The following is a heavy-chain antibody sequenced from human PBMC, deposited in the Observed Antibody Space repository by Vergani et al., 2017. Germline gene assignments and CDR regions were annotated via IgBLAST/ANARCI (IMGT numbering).Heavy chain of an antibody. V-gene: IGHV3-74*02. CDR1: GFTFSSYW. CDR2: INSDGSST. D-gene: IGHD6-19*01. CDR3: AKLSRYSSGWVDY. Sequence: VQLVESGGGVVQPGRSLRLSCVASGFTFSSYWMHWVRQAPGKGLVWVSRINSDGSSTTYADSVKGRFTISRDNSKNTLYLQMNSLRAEDTAVYYCAKLSRYSSGWVDYWGQGTLVTVSS. J-gene: IGHJ4*02.